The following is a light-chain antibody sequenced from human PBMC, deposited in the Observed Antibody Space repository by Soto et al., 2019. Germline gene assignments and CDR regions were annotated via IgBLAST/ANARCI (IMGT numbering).Light chain of an antibody. J-gene: IGKJ3*01. CDR2: DAS. Sequence: EIVLTQSPATLSLSPGERATLSCRASQSVSSYLAWYQQKPGQAPRLLIYDASNRATGIPARFSGSGSGTDCTLTLSSLEPEDFAVYYCQQRSNWPLGGNTFGPGTKVDIK. CDR3: QQRSNWPLGGNT. V-gene: IGKV3-11*01. CDR1: QSVSSY.